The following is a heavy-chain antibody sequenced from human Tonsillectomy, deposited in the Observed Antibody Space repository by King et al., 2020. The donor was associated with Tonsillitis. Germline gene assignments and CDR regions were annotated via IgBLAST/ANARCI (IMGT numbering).Heavy chain of an antibody. CDR3: ADRPTAGRSYWYFDL. V-gene: IGHV1-69*04. CDR2: IIPVPDIR. D-gene: IGHD3-10*01. CDR1: GGALSRLD. Sequence: VQLVQSGAEVKKPGSSVKVSCKASGGALSRLDISWVRQAPGQGLEWMGRIIPVPDIRNYAQKFQDRVTIIADESTSTVFVELSNLRSDDTAVYYCADRPTAGRSYWYFDLWGRGTLVTVSS. J-gene: IGHJ2*01.